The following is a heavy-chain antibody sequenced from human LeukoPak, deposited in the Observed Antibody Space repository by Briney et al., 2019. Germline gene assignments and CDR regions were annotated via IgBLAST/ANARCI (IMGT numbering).Heavy chain of an antibody. Sequence: KPSETLSLTCTVSGGSISSYYWSWLRQPPGKGLEWIGYIYYSGSTNYNPSLKSRVTISVDTSKNQFSLKLSSVTAADTAVYYCASSRIVVEPWGSYYYYMDVWGKGTTVTVSS. V-gene: IGHV4-59*01. J-gene: IGHJ6*03. CDR1: GGSISSYY. CDR3: ASSRIVVEPWGSYYYYMDV. D-gene: IGHD2-15*01. CDR2: IYYSGST.